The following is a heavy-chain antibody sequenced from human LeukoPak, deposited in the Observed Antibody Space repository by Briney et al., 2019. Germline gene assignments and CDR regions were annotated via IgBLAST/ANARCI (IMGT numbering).Heavy chain of an antibody. CDR1: GFTFSSYS. J-gene: IGHJ4*02. CDR2: ISSSSSTI. Sequence: GGSLRLSCAASGFTFSSYSMNWVRQAPGKGVEGVSYISSSSSTIYYADSVKGRFTISRDNAKNSLYLQMNSLRAEDTAVYYCARDIGFYCSGGSCYFDYWGQGTLVTVSS. CDR3: ARDIGFYCSGGSCYFDY. D-gene: IGHD2-15*01. V-gene: IGHV3-48*04.